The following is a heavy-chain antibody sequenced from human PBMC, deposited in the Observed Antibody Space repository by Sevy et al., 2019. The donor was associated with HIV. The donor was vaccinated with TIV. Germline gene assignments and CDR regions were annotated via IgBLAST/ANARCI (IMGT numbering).Heavy chain of an antibody. D-gene: IGHD2-15*01. Sequence: GGSLRLSCAASGFTFSSYAMSWVRQAPGKGLEWVSAISGSGGSTYYADSVKGRFTISRDNSKNTLYLQMNSLRAEETAVYDCAKEEPQDIVGVVADQLDYWGQGTLVTVSS. V-gene: IGHV3-23*01. CDR3: AKEEPQDIVGVVADQLDY. J-gene: IGHJ4*02. CDR2: ISGSGGST. CDR1: GFTFSSYA.